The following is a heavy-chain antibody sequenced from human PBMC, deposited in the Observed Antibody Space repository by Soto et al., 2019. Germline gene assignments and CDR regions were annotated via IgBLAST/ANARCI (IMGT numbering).Heavy chain of an antibody. V-gene: IGHV1-46*01. CDR3: ARVPYDTTGYYAF. CDR1: GYTFTTYY. D-gene: IGHD3-22*01. CDR2: IDPTHGST. Sequence: RASVKVSCKAAGYTFTTYYMHWVRQAPGQGLEWMGVIDPTHGSTTCAQKFQGRVTMTSDTSTNTVYMELSSLKSEDTAVYYCARVPYDTTGYYAFWGQGTLVTVSS. J-gene: IGHJ4*02.